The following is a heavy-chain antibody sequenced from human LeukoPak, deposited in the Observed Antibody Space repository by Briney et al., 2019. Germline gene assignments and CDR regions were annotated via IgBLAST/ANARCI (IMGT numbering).Heavy chain of an antibody. CDR1: GYTFTGYY. D-gene: IGHD2-15*01. V-gene: IGHV1-2*02. Sequence: ASVKVSCKASGYTFTGYYMHWVRQAPGQGLAWMGWINPKSGGTNYAQKFQGRVNMTRDTSISTAYMELSRLRSDDTAVYYCARSVVVVVAATLDYYYGMDVWGQGTTVTVSS. J-gene: IGHJ6*02. CDR3: ARSVVVVVAATLDYYYGMDV. CDR2: INPKSGGT.